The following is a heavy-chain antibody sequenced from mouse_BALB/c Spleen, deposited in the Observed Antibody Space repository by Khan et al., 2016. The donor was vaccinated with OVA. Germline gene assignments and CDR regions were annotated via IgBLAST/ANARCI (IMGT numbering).Heavy chain of an antibody. CDR1: GYSITSDYA. Sequence: VQLKESGPGLVKPSQSLSLTCTVTGYSITSDYAWNWIRQFPGNKLEWMGYISYSGNTSYNPSLKSRISITRDTSKNQFFLQLNSVTTEDTATYYCARRGDGYYGAMDYWGQGTSVTVSS. CDR2: ISYSGNT. J-gene: IGHJ4*01. V-gene: IGHV3-2*02. CDR3: ARRGDGYYGAMDY. D-gene: IGHD2-3*01.